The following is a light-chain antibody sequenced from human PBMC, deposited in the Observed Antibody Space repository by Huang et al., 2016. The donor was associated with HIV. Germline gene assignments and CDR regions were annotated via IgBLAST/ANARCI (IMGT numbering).Light chain of an antibody. Sequence: EIVLTQSPAPLSLSPGERATLSCRARQSVNTFLAWYQQKPGQAPRLLIDDAANRTTGIPARFSGSGSGTDFALTISSLEPEGFAVYYCQQRSNRPLTFGGGTKVEIK. J-gene: IGKJ4*01. CDR2: DAA. CDR3: QQRSNRPLT. V-gene: IGKV3-11*01. CDR1: QSVNTF.